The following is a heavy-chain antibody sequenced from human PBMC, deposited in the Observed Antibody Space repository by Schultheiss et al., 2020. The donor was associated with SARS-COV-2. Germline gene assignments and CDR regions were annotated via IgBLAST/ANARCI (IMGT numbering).Heavy chain of an antibody. CDR2: IYYSGTT. D-gene: IGHD6-19*01. J-gene: IGHJ4*02. Sequence: SETLSLTCTVSGGSISSGGYYWSWIRQHPGKGLEWIGYIYYSGTTNYNPSLKSRVTISLDTSKNQFSLKLSSVTAADTAVYYCARAGIAVARFDYWGQGTLVTVSS. CDR3: ARAGIAVARFDY. V-gene: IGHV4-61*08. CDR1: GGSISSGGYY.